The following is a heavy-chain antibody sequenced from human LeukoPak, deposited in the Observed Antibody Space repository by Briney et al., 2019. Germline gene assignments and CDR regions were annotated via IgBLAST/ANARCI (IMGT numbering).Heavy chain of an antibody. Sequence: SETLSLTCTVSGGSISSSSYYWGWIRQPPGKGLEWIGSIYYSGSTYYNPSLKSRVTISVDTSKNQFSLKLSSVTAADTAVYYCARLPKGVLLWFGELLYDPLPWGQGTLVTVSS. CDR3: ARLPKGVLLWFGELLYDPLP. CDR1: GGSISSSSYY. V-gene: IGHV4-39*01. D-gene: IGHD3-10*01. J-gene: IGHJ5*02. CDR2: IYYSGST.